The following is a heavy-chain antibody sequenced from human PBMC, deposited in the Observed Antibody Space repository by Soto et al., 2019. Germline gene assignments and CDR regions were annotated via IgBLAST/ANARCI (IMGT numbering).Heavy chain of an antibody. V-gene: IGHV1-2*02. CDR3: ARDSHYDILTGYSRNPFDI. D-gene: IGHD3-9*01. CDR1: GYTFIGHY. Sequence: QVQLMQSGAEVKKPGASVKVSCMTSGYTFIGHYIHWVRQAPGQGLEWMGWINPNSGGINYAQKFQGRVTVTRDTSISTAYIELSRLRSDDTVMYYCARDSHYDILTGYSRNPFDIWGQGTMVTVSS. J-gene: IGHJ3*02. CDR2: INPNSGGI.